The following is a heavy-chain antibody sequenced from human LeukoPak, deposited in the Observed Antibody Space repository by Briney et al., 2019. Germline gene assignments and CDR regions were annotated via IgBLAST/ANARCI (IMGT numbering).Heavy chain of an antibody. CDR1: GGSISSGSYY. CDR2: IYTTGST. V-gene: IGHV4-61*02. CDR3: ARVSFGSGYYCYMDV. Sequence: SETLSLTCTVSGGSISSGSYYWSWIRQPAGKGLEWIGRIYTTGSTNYNPSLKSRVTISVDTSENQFSLNLSSVTAADTAVYYCARVSFGSGYYCYMDVWGKGTTVTVSS. J-gene: IGHJ6*03. D-gene: IGHD3-10*01.